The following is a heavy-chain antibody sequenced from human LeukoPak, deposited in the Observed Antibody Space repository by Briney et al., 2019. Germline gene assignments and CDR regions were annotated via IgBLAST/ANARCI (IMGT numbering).Heavy chain of an antibody. J-gene: IGHJ3*02. V-gene: IGHV3-23*01. CDR1: GFTFSSYA. CDR2: ISGSGGST. Sequence: PGGSLRLSCAASGFTFSSYAMSWVRQAPGKGLEWVSAISGSGGSTYYADSVKGRFTISRDNSKNTLYLQMNSLRAEDTAVYYCAKDSNSSGWWFDAFDIWGQGTMVTVSS. CDR3: AKDSNSSGWWFDAFDI. D-gene: IGHD6-19*01.